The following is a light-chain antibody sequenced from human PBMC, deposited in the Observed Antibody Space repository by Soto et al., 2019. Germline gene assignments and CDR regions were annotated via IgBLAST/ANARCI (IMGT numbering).Light chain of an antibody. V-gene: IGKV3-15*01. CDR2: RAY. CDR1: QSVSSY. Sequence: EIVMTQSPATLSVSPGGRATLSCRASQSVSSYLAWYQQRPGQPPRLLIYRAYTRATGIPARFSGSGSGTECSLTISSEQTDDFAVYFWQQYSTWPLRYTFGQGTKMEI. J-gene: IGKJ2*01. CDR3: QQYSTWPLRYT.